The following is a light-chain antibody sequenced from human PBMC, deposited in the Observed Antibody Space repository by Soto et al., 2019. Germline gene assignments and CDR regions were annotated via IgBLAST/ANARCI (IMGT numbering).Light chain of an antibody. CDR1: QSISSW. CDR2: KAS. J-gene: IGKJ1*01. V-gene: IGKV1-5*03. Sequence: DIQMTQSPSTLSASVGDRVTITCRASQSISSWLAWYQQKPGKAPKHLIYKASSLESGVPSRFSGSGSGTEFTLTISSLQPYDFATYYCQQYNSSPWTFGQGTKVEIK. CDR3: QQYNSSPWT.